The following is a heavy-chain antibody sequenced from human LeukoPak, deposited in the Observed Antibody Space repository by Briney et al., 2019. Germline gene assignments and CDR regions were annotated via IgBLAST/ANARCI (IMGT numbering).Heavy chain of an antibody. J-gene: IGHJ4*02. CDR1: GFTLDDYA. Sequence: GRSLRLSCAASGFTLDDYAMHWVRQAPGKGLEWVSGISWNSGSIGYADSVKGRFTISRDNAKNSLYLQMNSLRAEDTALYYCAKAPADWFDYWGQGTLVTVSS. D-gene: IGHD3-9*01. CDR2: ISWNSGSI. CDR3: AKAPADWFDY. V-gene: IGHV3-9*01.